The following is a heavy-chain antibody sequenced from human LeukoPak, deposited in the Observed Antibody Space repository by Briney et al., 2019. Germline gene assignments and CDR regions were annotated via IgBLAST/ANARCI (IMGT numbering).Heavy chain of an antibody. CDR3: AKAQDNFDWSMPY. D-gene: IGHD3-9*01. J-gene: IGHJ4*02. CDR2: ISGSGGST. Sequence: GGSLRLSCVASGFTFSRYWMSWVRQAPGKGLEWVSAISGSGGSTYYADSVKGRFTISRDNSKNTLYLQMNSLRAEDTAVYYCAKAQDNFDWSMPYWGQGTLVTVSS. CDR1: GFTFSRYW. V-gene: IGHV3-23*01.